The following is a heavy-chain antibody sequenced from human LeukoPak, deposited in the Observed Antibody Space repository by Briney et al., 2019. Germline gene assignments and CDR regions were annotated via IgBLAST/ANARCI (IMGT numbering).Heavy chain of an antibody. D-gene: IGHD3-10*01. CDR1: GGSISSGGFY. J-gene: IGHJ5*02. CDR3: ARVDGSGSKRWFGP. V-gene: IGHV4-31*03. Sequence: SETLSLTCSVTGGSISSGGFYWSWIRQHPGQGLEWIGYIHNSGSTYYNPSLQSRAIISLDTSKSQFSLQLNSVTAADTAVYYCARVDGSGSKRWFGPWGQGVPVTVSS. CDR2: IHNSGST.